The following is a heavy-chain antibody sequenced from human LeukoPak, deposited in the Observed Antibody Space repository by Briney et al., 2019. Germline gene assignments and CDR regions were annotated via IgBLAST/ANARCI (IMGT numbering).Heavy chain of an antibody. Sequence: GGSLRLSCGASGFTFSSFAMNWVRQAPGKGLEWVSYISPSSTRIDYAASVRGRFTISRDNAKSSLYLQVNSLRAEDTAVYYCARGYSSTLFDYWGQGTLVTVSS. CDR2: ISPSSTRI. CDR1: GFTFSSFA. J-gene: IGHJ4*02. D-gene: IGHD2-2*01. V-gene: IGHV3-48*04. CDR3: ARGYSSTLFDY.